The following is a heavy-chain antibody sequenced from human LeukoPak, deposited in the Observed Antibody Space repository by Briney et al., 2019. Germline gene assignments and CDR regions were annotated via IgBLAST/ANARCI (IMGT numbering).Heavy chain of an antibody. D-gene: IGHD6-19*01. V-gene: IGHV3-33*06. CDR3: AKWIAVGKIDY. Sequence: GGSLRLSCAASGFTFSSYGMHWVRQAPGKGLEWVAVIWYDGSNKYYADSVKGRFTISRDNSKNTLYLQMNSLRAEDTAVYYCAKWIAVGKIDYWGQGTLVTVSS. CDR2: IWYDGSNK. J-gene: IGHJ4*02. CDR1: GFTFSSYG.